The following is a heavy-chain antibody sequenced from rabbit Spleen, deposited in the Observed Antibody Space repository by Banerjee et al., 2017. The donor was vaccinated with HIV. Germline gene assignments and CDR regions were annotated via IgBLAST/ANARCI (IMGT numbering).Heavy chain of an antibody. CDR3: ARDQAGYAGFGPFYFNL. CDR1: GFTLSSYY. V-gene: IGHV1S7*01. J-gene: IGHJ4*01. CDR2: IDPVFGIT. Sequence: QLVESGGGLVQPGGTLTLTCTASGFTLSSYYMNWVRQAPGKGLEWIGYIDPVFGITYYASWVNGRFSISRENAQNTVFLQMTSLTAADTATYFCARDQAGYAGFGPFYFNLWGPGTLVTVS. D-gene: IGHD4-2*01.